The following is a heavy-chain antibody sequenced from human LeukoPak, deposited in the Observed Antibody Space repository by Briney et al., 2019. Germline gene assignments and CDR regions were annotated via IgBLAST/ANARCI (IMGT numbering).Heavy chain of an antibody. Sequence: SETLSLTCTVSGGSISSSSYYWGWIRQPPGKGLEWIGSIYYSGSTYYNPSLKSRVTISVDTSKNQFSLKLSSVTAADTAVYYCARDKDYVWGSYRHLGIDYWGQGTLVTVSS. J-gene: IGHJ4*02. CDR2: IYYSGST. V-gene: IGHV4-39*07. CDR1: GGSISSSSYY. CDR3: ARDKDYVWGSYRHLGIDY. D-gene: IGHD3-16*02.